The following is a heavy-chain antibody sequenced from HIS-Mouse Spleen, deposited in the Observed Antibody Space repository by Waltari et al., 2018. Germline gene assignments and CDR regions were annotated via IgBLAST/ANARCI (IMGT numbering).Heavy chain of an antibody. CDR1: GGSISSSSYY. CDR2: IYYSGGT. D-gene: IGHD6-13*01. J-gene: IGHJ2*01. Sequence: QLQLQESGPGLVKPSETLSLTCTVSGGSISSSSYYWGWIRQPPGKGLEWIGSIYYSGGTDYNPSLKRRVTISVDTSKNQVSLKLSSVTAADTAVYYCAREIPYSSSWYDWYFDLWGRGTLVTVSS. V-gene: IGHV4-39*07. CDR3: AREIPYSSSWYDWYFDL.